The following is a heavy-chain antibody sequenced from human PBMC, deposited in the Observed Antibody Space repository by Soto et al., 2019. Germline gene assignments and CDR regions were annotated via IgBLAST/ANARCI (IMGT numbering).Heavy chain of an antibody. CDR1: GGSFSGYY. J-gene: IGHJ4*02. Sequence: LSLTCAVSGGSFSGYYWSWIRQPPGNGLEWIGEINHSGSTNYNPALTSRVTISVDTSKNQFSLKLSSVTAADTAVYYCARGTTGSGSYFGYWGQGTLVTVSS. CDR3: ARGTTGSGSYFGY. CDR2: INHSGST. D-gene: IGHD1-26*01. V-gene: IGHV4-34*01.